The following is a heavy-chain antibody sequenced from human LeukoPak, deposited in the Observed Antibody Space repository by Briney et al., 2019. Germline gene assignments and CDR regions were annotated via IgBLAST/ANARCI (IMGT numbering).Heavy chain of an antibody. CDR2: ISSSSSYI. D-gene: IGHD2-2*01. V-gene: IGHV3-21*01. CDR3: ASCSTSCYEYYYYGMDV. J-gene: IGHJ6*04. CDR1: GFTFSSYS. Sequence: GGSLRLSCAASGFTFSSYSMNWVRQAPGKGLEWVSFISSSSSYIYYADSVKGRFTISRDNAKNSLYLQMNSLRAEDTAVYYCASCSTSCYEYYYYGMDVWGKGTTVTVSS.